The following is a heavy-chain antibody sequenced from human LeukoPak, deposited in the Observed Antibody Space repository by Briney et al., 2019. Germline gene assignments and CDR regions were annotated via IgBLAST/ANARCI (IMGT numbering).Heavy chain of an antibody. V-gene: IGHV3-21*01. Sequence: GGSLRLSCAASGFTFSRYGMNWVRQAPGKGLEWVSSISSSSSYIYYADSVKGRFTISRDNAKNSLYLQMNSLRAEDTAVYYCAREFRDGYNFPFDYWGQGTLVTVSS. J-gene: IGHJ4*02. CDR2: ISSSSSYI. D-gene: IGHD5-24*01. CDR3: AREFRDGYNFPFDY. CDR1: GFTFSRYG.